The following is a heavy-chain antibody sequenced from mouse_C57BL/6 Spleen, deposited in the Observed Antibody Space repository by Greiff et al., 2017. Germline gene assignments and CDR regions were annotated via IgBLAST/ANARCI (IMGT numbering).Heavy chain of an antibody. CDR3: ARGIYYYGSSYVRYFDV. Sequence: QVHVKQPGTELVKPGASVKLSCKASGYTFTSYWMHWVKQRPGQGLEWIGNINPSNGGTNYNEKFKSKATLTVDKSSSTAYMQLSRLTSEDSAVYYCARGIYYYGSSYVRYFDVWGTGTTVTVSS. CDR2: INPSNGGT. D-gene: IGHD1-1*01. J-gene: IGHJ1*03. V-gene: IGHV1-53*01. CDR1: GYTFTSYW.